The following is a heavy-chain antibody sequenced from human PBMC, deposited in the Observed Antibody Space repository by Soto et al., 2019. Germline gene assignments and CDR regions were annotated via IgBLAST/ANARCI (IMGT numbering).Heavy chain of an antibody. CDR3: ARAVYGGGSTFDP. V-gene: IGHV3-74*01. CDR2: INTDGSTT. CDR1: GFTFSSYW. J-gene: IGHJ5*02. D-gene: IGHD1-26*01. Sequence: EVQLVESGGGLVQPGGSLRLSCAASGFTFSSYWMHWVRQAPGKGLVWVSRINTDGSTTSYADSVKGRFTISRDNAKVTLCLPRHSPRAEDTAVYYCARAVYGGGSTFDPWGQGTLVTVSS.